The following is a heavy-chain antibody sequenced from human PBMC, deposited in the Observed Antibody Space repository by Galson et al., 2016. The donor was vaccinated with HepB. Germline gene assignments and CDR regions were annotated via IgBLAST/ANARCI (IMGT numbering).Heavy chain of an antibody. CDR2: ITERGASA. CDR1: GFIFSSYA. CDR3: AKFDI. Sequence: SLRLSCAASGFIFSSYAMSWVRQAPGKGLEWVSRITERGASAYADSVKGRFTISRDNSKNTLYLQMNSLRAEDTAVYYCAKFDIWGQGTMVSVSS. V-gene: IGHV3-23*01. J-gene: IGHJ3*02.